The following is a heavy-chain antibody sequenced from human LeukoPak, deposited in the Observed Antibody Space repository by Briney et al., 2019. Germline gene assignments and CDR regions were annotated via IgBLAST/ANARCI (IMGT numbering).Heavy chain of an antibody. J-gene: IGHJ6*03. CDR2: IRYDGSNK. CDR1: GFTFSSYG. D-gene: IGHD1-26*01. V-gene: IGHV3-30*02. Sequence: GGSLRLSCAASGFTFSSYGMHWVRQAPGKGLEWVSFIRYDGSNKYYADSVKGRFTISRDNSKNTLYLQMNSLRAEDTAAYYCAKDLRRIVGATKGMDVWGKGTTVTVSS. CDR3: AKDLRRIVGATKGMDV.